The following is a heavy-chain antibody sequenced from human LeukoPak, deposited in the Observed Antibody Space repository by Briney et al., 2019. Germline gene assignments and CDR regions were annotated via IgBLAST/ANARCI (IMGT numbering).Heavy chain of an antibody. CDR2: ISYDRSNK. J-gene: IGHJ4*02. D-gene: IGHD1-26*01. CDR3: AKAGSPREQWELLFVNDY. CDR1: GFTFSSYG. Sequence: PGGSLRLSCAASGFTFSSYGMHWVRQAPGKGLEWVAVISYDRSNKYYADSVKGRFTISRDNSKNTLYVQMNSLRAEDTAVYYCAKAGSPREQWELLFVNDYWGQGTLVTVSS. V-gene: IGHV3-30*18.